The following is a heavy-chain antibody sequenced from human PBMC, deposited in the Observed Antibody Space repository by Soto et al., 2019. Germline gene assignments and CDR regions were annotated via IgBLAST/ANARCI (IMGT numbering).Heavy chain of an antibody. J-gene: IGHJ4*02. CDR2: INHSGST. CDR3: ARFGRHIAARCIDY. D-gene: IGHD6-6*01. Sequence: PSETLSLTCAVYGGSFSGYYWSWIRQPPGKGLEWIGEINHSGSTNYNPSLKSRVTISVDTSKNQFSLKLSSVTAADTAVYYCARFGRHIAARCIDYWGQGTLVTVS. CDR1: GGSFSGYY. V-gene: IGHV4-34*01.